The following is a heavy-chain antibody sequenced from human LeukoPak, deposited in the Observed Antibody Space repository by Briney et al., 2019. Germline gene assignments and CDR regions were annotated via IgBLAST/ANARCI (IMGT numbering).Heavy chain of an antibody. Sequence: PSETLSLTCAVYGGSFSGYYWSWLRQPPGKGLEWIGEINHSGSTNYKPSLKSRVTISVDASKNQFSLKLSSVTAADTGVYYCARGPTGATRFDYWGQGTLVTVSS. D-gene: IGHD1-26*01. J-gene: IGHJ4*02. CDR1: GGSFSGYY. CDR3: ARGPTGATRFDY. V-gene: IGHV4-34*01. CDR2: INHSGST.